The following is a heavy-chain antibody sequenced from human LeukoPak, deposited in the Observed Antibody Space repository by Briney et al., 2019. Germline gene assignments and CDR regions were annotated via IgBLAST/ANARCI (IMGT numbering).Heavy chain of an antibody. J-gene: IGHJ4*02. D-gene: IGHD5/OR15-5a*01. Sequence: GGSLRLTCAASGFTFSSYSMNWVRQAPGKGLEWVSYISSSSSTIYYADSVEGRFTISRDNAKNSLYLQMNSLRAEDTAVYYCVLSVGPLSGWGQGTLVTVSS. V-gene: IGHV3-48*04. CDR1: GFTFSSYS. CDR2: ISSSSSTI. CDR3: VLSVGPLSG.